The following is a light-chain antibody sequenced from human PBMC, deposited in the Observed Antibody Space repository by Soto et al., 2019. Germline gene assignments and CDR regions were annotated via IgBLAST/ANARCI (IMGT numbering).Light chain of an antibody. CDR3: SAYTIYSTLV. J-gene: IGLJ7*01. V-gene: IGLV2-14*01. CDR2: DVS. Sequence: QSVLTQPASVSGSPGQSITISCTGSSSDVGGYRYVSWYQQHPGKAPKLIIYDVSDRPSGVSNRFSGSKSGNTASLTISGLQAEDEADYYCSAYTIYSTLVFGGGTQLTVL. CDR1: SSDVGGYRY.